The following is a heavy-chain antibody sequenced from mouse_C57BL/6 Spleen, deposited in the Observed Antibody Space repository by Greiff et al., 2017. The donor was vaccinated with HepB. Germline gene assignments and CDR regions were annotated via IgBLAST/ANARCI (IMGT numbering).Heavy chain of an antibody. J-gene: IGHJ2*01. D-gene: IGHD2-3*01. CDR2: INPNNGGT. CDR3: ARMDGYYLDS. Sequence: EVQLQQSGPELVKPGASVKISCKASGYTFTDYYMNWVKQSHGKSLEWIGDINPNNGGTSYNQKFKGKATLTVDKSSSTAYMELRSLTSEDSAVYYCARMDGYYLDSWGQGTTLTVSS. V-gene: IGHV1-26*01. CDR1: GYTFTDYY.